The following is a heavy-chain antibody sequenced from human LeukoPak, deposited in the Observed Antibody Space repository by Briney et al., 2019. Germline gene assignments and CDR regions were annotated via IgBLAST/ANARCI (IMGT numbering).Heavy chain of an antibody. D-gene: IGHD2-8*01. CDR2: IYSGGST. CDR3: ASGVRLRSLDY. Sequence: GGSLRLSCAASGFTFSSYAMHWVRQAPGKGLEWVSVIYSGGSTYYADSVKDRFIISRDNSKNTLYLQMNSLRAEDTAMYYCASGVRLRSLDYWGQGTLVTVSS. J-gene: IGHJ4*02. V-gene: IGHV3-66*01. CDR1: GFTFSSYA.